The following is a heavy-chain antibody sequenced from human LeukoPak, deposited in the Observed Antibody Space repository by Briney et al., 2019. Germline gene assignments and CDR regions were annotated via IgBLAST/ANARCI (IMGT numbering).Heavy chain of an antibody. V-gene: IGHV3-21*01. CDR2: ISSSSSYI. D-gene: IGHD3-16*02. CDR3: ARDEAPLYRSFDY. J-gene: IGHJ4*02. Sequence: GGSLRLSCAASGFTFSSYSMNWVRQAPGKGLEWVSSISSSSSYIYYADSVKGRFTISRGNAKNSLYLQMNSLRAEDTAVYYCARDEAPLYRSFDYWGQGTLVTVSS. CDR1: GFTFSSYS.